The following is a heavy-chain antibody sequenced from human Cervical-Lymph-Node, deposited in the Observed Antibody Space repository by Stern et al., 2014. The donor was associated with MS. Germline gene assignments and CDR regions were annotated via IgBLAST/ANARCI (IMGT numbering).Heavy chain of an antibody. CDR3: ARGELKKGLVRGMDV. CDR2: IIPIFGTA. J-gene: IGHJ6*02. Sequence: QMQLVQSGPEVKKPGSSVKVSCTASGGTFSSYAISWVRQAPGQGLEWLGGIIPIFGTANCAQKFQGRVTITADESTSTAYMELSSLRSEDTAVYYCARGELKKGLVRGMDVWGQGTTVTVSS. D-gene: IGHD1-26*01. CDR1: GGTFSSYA. V-gene: IGHV1-69*01.